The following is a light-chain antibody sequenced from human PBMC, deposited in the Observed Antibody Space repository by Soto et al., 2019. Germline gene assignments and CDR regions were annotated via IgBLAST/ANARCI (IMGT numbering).Light chain of an antibody. J-gene: IGLJ3*02. V-gene: IGLV4-60*02. CDR1: SGHSSYT. CDR2: LEGSGNY. CDR3: ETWDSNNWV. Sequence: QSVLTQSSSASASLGSSVKLTCTLSSGHSSYTIAWHQQQPGKAPRYLMKLEGSGNYNKGSGVPDRFSGSSSGADRYLTISNLQFEDEADYYCETWDSNNWVFGGGTKLTVL.